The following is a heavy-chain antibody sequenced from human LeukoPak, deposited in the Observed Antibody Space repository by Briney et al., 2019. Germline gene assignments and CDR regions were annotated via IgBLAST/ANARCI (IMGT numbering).Heavy chain of an antibody. J-gene: IGHJ4*02. CDR2: IVVASGDT. V-gene: IGHV1-58*02. CDR3: ATDAGLSVAGTLRY. Sequence: GASVKVSCKASGFTFTEPAIHWVRQARGQPLEWIGWIVVASGDTNLAQKFQGRVTLTTKLSTNSAYMKLSSLGFDDTAVYYCATDAGLSVAGTLRYWGQGSLITVS. D-gene: IGHD6-19*01. CDR1: GFTFTEPA.